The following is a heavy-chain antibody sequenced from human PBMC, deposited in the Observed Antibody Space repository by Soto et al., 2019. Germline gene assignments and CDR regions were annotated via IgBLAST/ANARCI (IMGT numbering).Heavy chain of an antibody. CDR3: AKDEEEAAGTVY. J-gene: IGHJ4*02. V-gene: IGHV3-23*01. D-gene: IGHD6-13*01. CDR2: FSGSGDRR. CDR1: GFPFSGYG. Sequence: GGSLRLSCVASGFPFSGYGMIWVRQAPGKGLEWVAGFSGSGDRRYYAGYVKGRLNISRDNSKNKLYMKMNRLRAEDTAVYYCAKDEEEAAGTVYWGQGTLVTVAS.